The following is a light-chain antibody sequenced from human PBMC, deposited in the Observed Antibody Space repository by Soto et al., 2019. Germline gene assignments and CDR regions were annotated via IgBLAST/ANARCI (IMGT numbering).Light chain of an antibody. CDR2: GAS. Sequence: EIVMTQSPATLSVSPGERATLSCRASQSVSSNLAWYQQKPGQAPRLLIYGASTRATGIPARFSGSGSGTEFTLTISSLQSEDFAVSYCQQYNNWTQTFGQGTKVEIK. CDR1: QSVSSN. V-gene: IGKV3-15*01. CDR3: QQYNNWTQT. J-gene: IGKJ1*01.